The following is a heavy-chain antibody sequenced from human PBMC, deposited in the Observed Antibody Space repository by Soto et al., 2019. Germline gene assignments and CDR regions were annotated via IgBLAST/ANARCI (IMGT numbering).Heavy chain of an antibody. CDR3: ARVRVRFLEWLGSEG. CDR2: IIPIFDTA. J-gene: IGHJ4*02. Sequence: QVQLVQSGAEVKKPGSSVKVSCKASGGTFSSYAISWVRQAPGQGLEWLGGIIPIFDTANYAQKIQGRVTITADASTSTAYMELSSLRSEDTAVYDCARVRVRFLEWLGSEGWGQGTLVTISS. CDR1: GGTFSSYA. V-gene: IGHV1-69*12. D-gene: IGHD3-3*01.